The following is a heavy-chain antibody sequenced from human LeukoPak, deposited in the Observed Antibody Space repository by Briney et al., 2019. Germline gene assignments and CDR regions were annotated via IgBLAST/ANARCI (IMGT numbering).Heavy chain of an antibody. CDR1: GFTVSSNY. CDR2: IYSGGST. V-gene: IGHV3-53*01. CDR3: ASQIIAAAGTLGTAVYYFDY. J-gene: IGHJ4*02. D-gene: IGHD6-13*01. Sequence: GGSRRLSCAASGFTVSSNYMSWVRQAPGKGLEWVSVIYSGGSTYYADSVKGRFTISRDNSKNTLYLQMNSLRAEDTAVYYCASQIIAAAGTLGTAVYYFDYWGQGTLVTVSS.